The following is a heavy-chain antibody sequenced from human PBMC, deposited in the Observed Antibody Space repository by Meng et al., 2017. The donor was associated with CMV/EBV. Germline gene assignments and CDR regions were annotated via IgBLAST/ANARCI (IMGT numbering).Heavy chain of an antibody. D-gene: IGHD2-2*01. CDR1: GFTVSSNY. J-gene: IGHJ4*02. V-gene: IGHV3-53*05. CDR2: IYSGGST. CDR3: AKDPRYCSSTSCEPSDY. Sequence: GESLKISCAASGFTVSSNYMSWVRQAPGKGLEWVSVIYSGGSTYYADSVKGRFTISRDNSKNTLYLQMNSLRAEDTAVYYCAKDPRYCSSTSCEPSDYWGQGTLVTVSS.